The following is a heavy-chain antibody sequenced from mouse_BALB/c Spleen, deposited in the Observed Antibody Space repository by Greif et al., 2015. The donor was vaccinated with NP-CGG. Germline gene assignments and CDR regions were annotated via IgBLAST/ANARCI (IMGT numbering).Heavy chain of an antibody. Sequence: EVQGVESGGGLVKPGGSLKLSCAASGFTFSSYTMSWVRQTPEKRLEWVATISSGGSYTYYPDSVKGRFTISRDNAKNTLYLQMNSLKSEDTAMYYCTREDDGYYGYWGQGTTLTVSS. CDR2: ISSGGSYT. V-gene: IGHV5-6-4*01. J-gene: IGHJ2*01. CDR1: GFTFSSYT. CDR3: TREDDGYYGY. D-gene: IGHD2-3*01.